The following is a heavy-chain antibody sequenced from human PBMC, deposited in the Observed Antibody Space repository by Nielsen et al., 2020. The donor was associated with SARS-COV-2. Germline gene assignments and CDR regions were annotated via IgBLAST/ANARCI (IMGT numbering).Heavy chain of an antibody. J-gene: IGHJ6*02. CDR1: GFTFDDYA. D-gene: IGHD3-10*01. CDR2: ISWNSGSI. Sequence: GGSLRLSCAASGFTFDDYAMHWVRQAPGKGLEWVSGISWNSGSIGYADSVKGRFTISRDNAKNSLYLQMNSLRAEDTAVYYCARDDGSGSYPYYYYYGMDVWGQGTTVTVSS. V-gene: IGHV3-9*01. CDR3: ARDDGSGSYPYYYYYGMDV.